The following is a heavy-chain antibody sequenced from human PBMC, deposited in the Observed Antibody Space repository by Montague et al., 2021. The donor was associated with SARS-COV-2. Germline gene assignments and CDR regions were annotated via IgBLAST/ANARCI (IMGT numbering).Heavy chain of an antibody. J-gene: IGHJ3*02. CDR3: ARGGFYDCAATSCTTTDAFDI. CDR1: GDSIGSGGFY. D-gene: IGHD2-2*01. CDR2: IYHSGST. Sequence: TRSLTCSVSGDSIGSGGFYCTWIRHLPGKGLEWLGNIYHSGSTYFNPSLKSRLTMSVDTSKQHFSLNLTSVTAADTAVYYCARGGFYDCAATSCTTTDAFDIWGQGTMVTVSS. V-gene: IGHV4-31*03.